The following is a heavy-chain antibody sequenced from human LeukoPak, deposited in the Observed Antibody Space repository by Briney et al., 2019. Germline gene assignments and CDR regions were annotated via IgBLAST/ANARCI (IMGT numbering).Heavy chain of an antibody. V-gene: IGHV3-23*01. J-gene: IGHJ4*02. CDR1: GCSFSSYA. CDR3: AKASWVSNADAVL. CDR2: LCGDDTT. D-gene: IGHD1-1*01. Sequence: AESLSLSCAASGCSFSSYALSWVRQAPGKGLEWVACLCGDDTTYYAASVKGRFTLSRDDSRNTFYLHLNNMRVEDTAVYYCAKASWVSNADAVLWGQGTVVTVS.